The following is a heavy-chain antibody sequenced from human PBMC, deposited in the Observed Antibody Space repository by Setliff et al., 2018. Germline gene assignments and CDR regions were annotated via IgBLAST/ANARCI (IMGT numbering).Heavy chain of an antibody. CDR1: GFSFNSYG. J-gene: IGHJ4*02. D-gene: IGHD4-17*01. CDR3: ARLRKDYGDYYYFDY. CDR2: ISSSNKYI. Sequence: GGSLRLSCLGSGFSFNSYGINWVRHTPGKGLEWVASISSSNKYIFYVDSVKGRFTISRDYARNSVSLEMNNLRAEDTAVYYCARLRKDYGDYYYFDYWGQGTLVTVSS. V-gene: IGHV3-21*01.